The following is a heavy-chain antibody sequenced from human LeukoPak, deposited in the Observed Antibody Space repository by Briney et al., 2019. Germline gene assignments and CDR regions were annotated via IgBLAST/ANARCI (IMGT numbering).Heavy chain of an antibody. CDR1: GFTFSSYG. Sequence: GGSLRLSCAASGFTFSSYGMNWVRQAPGKGLEWVSSISSSSSYIYYADSVKGRFTISRDNAKNSLYLQMNSLRAEDTAVYYCARDRGYSYGYIHWGQGTLVTVSS. J-gene: IGHJ4*02. V-gene: IGHV3-21*01. D-gene: IGHD5-18*01. CDR3: ARDRGYSYGYIH. CDR2: ISSSSSYI.